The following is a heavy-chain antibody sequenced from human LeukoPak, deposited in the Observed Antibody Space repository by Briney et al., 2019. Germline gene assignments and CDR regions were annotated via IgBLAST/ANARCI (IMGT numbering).Heavy chain of an antibody. CDR3: ARRGRMTTVTKAYYYMDV. V-gene: IGHV4-34*01. CDR2: INHSGST. Sequence: PSETLSLTCAVYGGSFSGYYWSWIRQPPGKGLEWIGEINHSGSTNYNPSLKSRVTISVDTSKNQFSLKLSSVTAADTAVYYCARRGRMTTVTKAYYYMDVWGKGTTVTVS. J-gene: IGHJ6*03. CDR1: GGSFSGYY. D-gene: IGHD4-17*01.